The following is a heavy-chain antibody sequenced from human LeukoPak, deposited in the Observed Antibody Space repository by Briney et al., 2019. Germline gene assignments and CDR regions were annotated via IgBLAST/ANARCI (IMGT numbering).Heavy chain of an antibody. J-gene: IGHJ3*02. V-gene: IGHV3-23*01. CDR2: ISGSGGST. CDR3: ARDREPDAFDI. D-gene: IGHD1-26*01. Sequence: GGSLRLSCAASGFTFSSYGMSWVRQAPGKGLEWVSAISGSGGSTYYADSVKGRFTISRDNSKNTLYLQMDSLKVEDTAVYYCARDREPDAFDIWGQGTMVTVSS. CDR1: GFTFSSYG.